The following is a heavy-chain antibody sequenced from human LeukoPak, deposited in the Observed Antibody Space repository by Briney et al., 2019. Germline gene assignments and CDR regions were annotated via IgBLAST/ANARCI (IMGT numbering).Heavy chain of an antibody. J-gene: IGHJ3*02. CDR2: ISYDGNNE. D-gene: IGHD2-2*01. V-gene: IGHV3-30-3*01. Sequence: GGSLRLSCAASGFTFGRYAMNWVRQAPGKGLEWVAIISYDGNNEYYADSVKGRFTISRDNSKNTLYLQMNSLRAEDTAVYYCARAGDCSSTSCYWAFNIWGQGTMVTVSS. CDR3: ARAGDCSSTSCYWAFNI. CDR1: GFTFGRYA.